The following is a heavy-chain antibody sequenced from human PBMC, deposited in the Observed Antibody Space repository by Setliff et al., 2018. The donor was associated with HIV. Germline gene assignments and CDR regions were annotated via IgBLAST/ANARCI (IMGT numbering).Heavy chain of an antibody. D-gene: IGHD2-8*01. CDR2: SIHLFGRV. V-gene: IGHV1-69*05. Sequence: SVKVSCKASGHTFTNSALTWVRQPPGQGLEWTGGSIHLFGRVTYALRFQGRVTITTDELMTTAYMELTSLRSEETAVYYCASGSGYCRNGVCYIGVHKNPDKYYFDYWGQGTLVTVSS. CDR3: ASGSGYCRNGVCYIGVHKNPDKYYFDY. J-gene: IGHJ4*02. CDR1: GHTFTNSA.